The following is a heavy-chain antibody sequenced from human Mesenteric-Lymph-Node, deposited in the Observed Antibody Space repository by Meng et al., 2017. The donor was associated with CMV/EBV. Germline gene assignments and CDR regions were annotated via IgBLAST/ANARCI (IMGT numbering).Heavy chain of an antibody. CDR3: ARPHYYGSGSSPWFDP. CDR1: GCSISSSSYY. Sequence: QLQLQESGPGRGKPSETLSLTCTVAGCSISSSSYYGGGIRQPPGKGLEWIGSIYYSGSTYYNSSLKSRVTISVDTSKNQFSLKLSSVTAADTAVYYCARPHYYGSGSSPWFDPWGQGTLVTVSS. D-gene: IGHD3-10*01. V-gene: IGHV4-39*01. J-gene: IGHJ5*02. CDR2: IYYSGST.